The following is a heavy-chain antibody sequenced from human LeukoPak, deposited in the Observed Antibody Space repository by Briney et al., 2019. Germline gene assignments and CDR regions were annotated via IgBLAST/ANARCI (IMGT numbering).Heavy chain of an antibody. Sequence: GASVNVSCKASGGTFSIYAISWVRQAPGQGLEWMGGIIPIFGTANYAQKFQGRVTITADESTSTAYRELSSLRSEDTAVYYCARDLLFDSFDPWGQGTLVTVSS. J-gene: IGHJ5*02. CDR3: ARDLLFDSFDP. CDR2: IIPIFGTA. V-gene: IGHV1-69*13. CDR1: GGTFSIYA. D-gene: IGHD2-21*01.